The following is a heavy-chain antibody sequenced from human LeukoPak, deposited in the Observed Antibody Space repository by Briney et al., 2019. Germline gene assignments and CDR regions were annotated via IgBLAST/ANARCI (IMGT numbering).Heavy chain of an antibody. J-gene: IGHJ4*02. CDR1: GYTFTSYG. CDR3: ARASLSDSSSWDYFDY. D-gene: IGHD6-13*01. CDR2: ISAYNGNT. V-gene: IGHV1-18*01. Sequence: ASVKVSCKASGYTFTSYGISWVRQAPGQGLEWMEWISAYNGNTNYAQKLQGRVTMTTDTSTSTAYMELRSLRSDGTAVYYCARASLSDSSSWDYFDYWGQGTLVTVSS.